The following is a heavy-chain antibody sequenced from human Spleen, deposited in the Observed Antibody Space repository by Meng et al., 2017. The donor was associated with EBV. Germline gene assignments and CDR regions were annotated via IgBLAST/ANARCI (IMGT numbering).Heavy chain of an antibody. D-gene: IGHD2-2*01. CDR1: GYTFISFE. CDR3: ARGKCSTTSCPIDH. J-gene: IGHJ4*02. V-gene: IGHV1-8*01. Sequence: QEQLVQSGAEVKKPGASVKVSCKTSGYTFISFEINWVRQATGQGLEWMGWMRPKSGNTGYAQKFQGRVTLTRNTSISTAYMELTNLRSEDTAIYYCARGKCSTTSCPIDHWGQGTLVTVSS. CDR2: MRPKSGNT.